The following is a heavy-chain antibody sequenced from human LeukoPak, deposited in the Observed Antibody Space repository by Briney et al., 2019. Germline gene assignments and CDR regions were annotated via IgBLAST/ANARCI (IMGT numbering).Heavy chain of an antibody. CDR1: GGTFSSYA. CDR3: ARDPFPIVVVPAAINWFDP. D-gene: IGHD2-2*02. Sequence: ASVKVSCKASGGTFSSYAISWVRQAPGQGLEWMGGIIPIFGTANYAQKFQGRVTITADESTSTAYMELSSLRSEDTAVYYCARDPFPIVVVPAAINWFDPWGQGTLVTVSS. V-gene: IGHV1-69*13. CDR2: IIPIFGTA. J-gene: IGHJ5*02.